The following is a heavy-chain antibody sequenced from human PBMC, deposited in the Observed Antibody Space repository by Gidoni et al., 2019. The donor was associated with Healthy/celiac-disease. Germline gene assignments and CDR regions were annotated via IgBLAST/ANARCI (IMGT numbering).Heavy chain of an antibody. V-gene: IGHV2-5*02. CDR1: GFSLSTSGVG. CDR3: AHTSGSWGWVSISGFDY. Sequence: QITLKESGPTLVKPTQTLTLTCTFSGFSLSTSGVGVGWIRQPPGKALEWLALIYWDDDNRYSPSLKSRLTITKDTSKNQVVLTMTNMDPVDTATYYCAHTSGSWGWVSISGFDYWGQGTLVTVSS. CDR2: IYWDDDN. J-gene: IGHJ4*02. D-gene: IGHD7-27*01.